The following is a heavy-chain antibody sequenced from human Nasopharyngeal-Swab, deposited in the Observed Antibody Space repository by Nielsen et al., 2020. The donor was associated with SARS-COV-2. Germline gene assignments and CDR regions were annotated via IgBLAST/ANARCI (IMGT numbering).Heavy chain of an antibody. CDR3: ARGSRIRVLLWFGEFQGFDP. V-gene: IGHV4-34*01. CDR2: INHSGST. D-gene: IGHD3-10*01. CDR1: GWSLSGYY. Sequence: SDPLSPTFAVYGWSLSGYYCSWIRQPPGKGLEWIGEINHSGSTNYNPSLKNRVTISVDTSKNQFSLKLSSVTAADTAVYYCARGSRIRVLLWFGEFQGFDPWGQGTLVTVSS. J-gene: IGHJ5*02.